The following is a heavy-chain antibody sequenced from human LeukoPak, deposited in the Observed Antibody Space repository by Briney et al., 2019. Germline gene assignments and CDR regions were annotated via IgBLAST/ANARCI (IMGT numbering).Heavy chain of an antibody. CDR2: ISSSSSYI. J-gene: IGHJ4*02. V-gene: IGHV3-21*01. D-gene: IGHD6-19*01. CDR3: ARVASGWYFDY. Sequence: GSLRLSCAASGFTFSSYSMNWVRPAPGKGLEWVSSISSSSSYIYYADSVKGRFTISRDNAKNSLYLQMNSLRAGDTAVYYCARVASGWYFDYWGQGTLVTVSS. CDR1: GFTFSSYS.